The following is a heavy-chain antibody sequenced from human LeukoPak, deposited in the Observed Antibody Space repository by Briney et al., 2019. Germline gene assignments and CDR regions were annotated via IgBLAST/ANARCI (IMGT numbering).Heavy chain of an antibody. V-gene: IGHV3-74*01. CDR2: INSDGSST. J-gene: IGHJ5*02. D-gene: IGHD3-22*01. CDR1: GFTFSSYW. Sequence: GGSLRLSCAASGFTFSSYWMHWVRQAPGKGLVWVSRINSDGSSTSYADSVKGRFTISRDNAKNTLYLQMNSLRAEDTAVYYCARSRRYYYDSSGYWQGDWFDPWGQGTLVTVSS. CDR3: ARSRRYYYDSSGYWQGDWFDP.